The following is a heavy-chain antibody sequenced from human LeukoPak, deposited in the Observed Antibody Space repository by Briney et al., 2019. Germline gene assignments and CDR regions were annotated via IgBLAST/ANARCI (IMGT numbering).Heavy chain of an antibody. D-gene: IGHD7-27*01. CDR1: GFTFSSYG. V-gene: IGHV3-30*03. CDR3: AIDPNWGTHS. Sequence: GGSLRLSCAASGFTFSSYGMHWVRQAPGKGLEWVAVISYDGSNKYYADSVKGRFTISRDNSKNALYLQMNSLRVEDTAVYYCAIDPNWGTHSWGQGVLVTVSS. J-gene: IGHJ4*02. CDR2: ISYDGSNK.